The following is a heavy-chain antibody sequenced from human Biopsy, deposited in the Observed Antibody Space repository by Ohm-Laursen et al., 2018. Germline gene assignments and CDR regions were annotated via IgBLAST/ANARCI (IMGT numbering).Heavy chain of an antibody. D-gene: IGHD6-19*01. CDR3: ALQSVAQMKNFDY. CDR1: GFSFTDYY. Sequence: ASVKVSCKASGFSFTDYYIHWVRQAPGQGLKWMGWISPKSGGTNYAQKFQGNITMTKNTSMSTAYMEMSRLRSDDTAVYHCALQSVAQMKNFDYWGQGTLVTVSS. J-gene: IGHJ4*02. V-gene: IGHV1-2*02. CDR2: ISPKSGGT.